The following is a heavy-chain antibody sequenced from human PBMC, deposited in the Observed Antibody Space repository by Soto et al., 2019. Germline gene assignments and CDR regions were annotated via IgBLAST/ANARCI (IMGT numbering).Heavy chain of an antibody. CDR1: GYSFTSYW. CDR2: IYPGDSDT. D-gene: IGHD3-9*01. V-gene: IGHV5-51*01. J-gene: IGHJ4*02. CDR3: ARALPYYDILTGYFARDFDY. Sequence: GESLKISCKGSGYSFTSYWIGWVLQIPWKGLEWMGIIYPGDSDTRYSPSFQGQVTISADKSISTAYLQWSSLKASDTAMYYCARALPYYDILTGYFARDFDYWGQGTLVTVSS.